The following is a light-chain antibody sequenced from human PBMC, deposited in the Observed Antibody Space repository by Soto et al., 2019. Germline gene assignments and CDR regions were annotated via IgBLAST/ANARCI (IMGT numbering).Light chain of an antibody. CDR1: RSVIHSSNNKNY. CDR3: QQYDNTPFT. CDR2: WAS. V-gene: IGKV4-1*01. Sequence: DTVMTQSPDSLAVSLGERANINCKSSRSVIHSSNNKNYLAWYQQKAGQPPKLFIYWASTRDSGVPDRFSGSGSGTDFTLTISSLQAKDVAVYYCQQYDNTPFTFGPGTKEDV. J-gene: IGKJ3*01.